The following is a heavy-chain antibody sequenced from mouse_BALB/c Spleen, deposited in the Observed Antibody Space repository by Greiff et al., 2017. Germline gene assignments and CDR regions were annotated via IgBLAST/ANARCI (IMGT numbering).Heavy chain of an antibody. CDR1: GFNIKDYY. D-gene: IGHD1-1*02. V-gene: IGHV14-4*02. CDR2: IDPENGDT. CDR3: NAPYGNFDY. J-gene: IGHJ2*01. Sequence: VQLQQSGAELVRSGASVKLSCTASGFNIKDYYMHWVKQRPEQGLEWIGWIDPENGDTEYAPKFRGKATMTADTSSNTAYLQLSSLTSEDTAVYYCNAPYGNFDYWGQGTTLTVSS.